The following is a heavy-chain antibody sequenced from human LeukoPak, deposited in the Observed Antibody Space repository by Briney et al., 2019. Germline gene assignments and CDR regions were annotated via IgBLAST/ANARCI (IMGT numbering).Heavy chain of an antibody. CDR2: IKSKTDGGTT. V-gene: IGHV3-15*01. Sequence: GGSLRLSCAASGFTFSNAWMSWVRQAPGKGLEWVGRIKSKTDGGTTDYAAPVKGRFTISRDDSKNTLYLQMNSLKTEDTAVYYCTTDLLRFLEWSRGNYFDYWGQGTLVTVSS. J-gene: IGHJ4*02. CDR1: GFTFSNAW. CDR3: TTDLLRFLEWSRGNYFDY. D-gene: IGHD3-3*01.